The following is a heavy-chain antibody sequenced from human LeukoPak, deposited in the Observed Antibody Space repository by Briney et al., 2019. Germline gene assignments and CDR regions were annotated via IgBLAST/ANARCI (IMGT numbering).Heavy chain of an antibody. V-gene: IGHV4-38-2*01. CDR2: IYHSGST. D-gene: IGHD6-19*01. CDR1: GYSISSGYY. Sequence: SETLSLTCAVSGYSISSGYYWGWIRQPPGKGLEWIGRIYHSGSTYYNPSRKSRVTISVDTSKNQFSLKLSSVTAADTAVYYCARLYADITIAVAGEFDYWGQGTLVTVSS. J-gene: IGHJ4*02. CDR3: ARLYADITIAVAGEFDY.